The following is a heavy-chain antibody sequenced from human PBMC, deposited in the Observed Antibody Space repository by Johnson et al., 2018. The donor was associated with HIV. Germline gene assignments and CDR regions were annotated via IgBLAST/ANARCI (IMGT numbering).Heavy chain of an antibody. Sequence: QVQLVESGGGVVQPGGSLRLSCAASGFTFSSYGMHWVRQAPGKGLEWVAFTQYDGSNIYYADSVKGRFTISRDNSKNTLYLQVNSLRAEDTAVFYCVKDRGRGWPDAFDIWGQGAMVTVSS. V-gene: IGHV3-30*02. CDR1: GFTFSSYG. CDR2: TQYDGSNI. CDR3: VKDRGRGWPDAFDI. D-gene: IGHD6-19*01. J-gene: IGHJ3*02.